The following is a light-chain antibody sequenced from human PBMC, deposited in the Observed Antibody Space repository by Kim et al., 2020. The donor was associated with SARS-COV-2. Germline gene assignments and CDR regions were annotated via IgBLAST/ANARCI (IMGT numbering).Light chain of an antibody. CDR1: QSIKNY. Sequence: LSPGERPTLSCRASQSIKNYLAWYQLKAGQAPRLLIYDASKRATGIPARFSGGGSGTDFTLTISSLEPEDVALYFCQQRAHWPRNFGQGTKVDIK. CDR2: DAS. CDR3: QQRAHWPRN. J-gene: IGKJ1*01. V-gene: IGKV3-11*01.